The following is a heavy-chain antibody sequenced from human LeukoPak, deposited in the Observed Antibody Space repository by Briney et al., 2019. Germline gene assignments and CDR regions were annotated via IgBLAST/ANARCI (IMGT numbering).Heavy chain of an antibody. V-gene: IGHV3-11*01. CDR2: ISSKGDTI. CDR3: VRGGYGWTFDF. CDR1: GFNFNDNF. D-gene: IGHD5-18*01. J-gene: IGHJ4*02. Sequence: KAGGSLRLSCTASGFNFNDNFMGWIRQAPGKGLEWISYISSKGDTIHYSDPVKGRFSIARDNPQKSLYLQMNSLRVEDTAVYYCVRGGYGWTFDFWGQGTLVTVPS.